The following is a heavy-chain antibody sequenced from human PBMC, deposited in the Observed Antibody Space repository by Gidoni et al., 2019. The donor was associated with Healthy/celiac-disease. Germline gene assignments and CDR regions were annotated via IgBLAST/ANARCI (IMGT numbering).Heavy chain of an antibody. CDR3: TTPGPRQWLYYYYGMDV. CDR2: IKSKTDGGTT. D-gene: IGHD6-19*01. V-gene: IGHV3-15*01. CDR1: GFTFSNAW. Sequence: EVQLVESGGGLVKPGGSLRLSCAASGFTFSNAWMSWVRQAPGTGLEWVGRIKSKTDGGTTDYAAPVKGRFTISRDDSKNTLYLQMNSLKTEDTAVYYCTTPGPRQWLYYYYGMDVWGQGTTVTVSS. J-gene: IGHJ6*02.